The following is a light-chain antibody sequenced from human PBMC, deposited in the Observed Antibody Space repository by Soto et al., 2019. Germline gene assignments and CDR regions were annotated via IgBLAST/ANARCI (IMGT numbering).Light chain of an antibody. J-gene: IGLJ2*01. V-gene: IGLV1-44*01. CDR1: SSNIGSNT. CDR3: AAWDGSLNVVV. CDR2: SNN. Sequence: QLVLTQPPSASGTPGQRVTISCSGSSSNIGSNTVNWYQQLPGTAPKLLIYSNNQRPSGVPDRFSGSKSGTSASLAISGLQSEDEADYYCAAWDGSLNVVVFGGG.